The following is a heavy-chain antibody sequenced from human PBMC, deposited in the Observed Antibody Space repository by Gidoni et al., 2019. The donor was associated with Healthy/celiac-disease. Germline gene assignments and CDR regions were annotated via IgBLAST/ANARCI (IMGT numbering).Heavy chain of an antibody. CDR2: INHSGST. CDR3: ARRHYDILTGPPAYYFDY. V-gene: IGHV4-34*01. Sequence: QVQLQQWGAGLLKPSETLSLTCAVYGGSFSGSYWSWIRQPPGKGLEWIGEINHSGSTNYNPSLKSRVTISVDTSKNQFSLKLSSVTAADTAVYYCARRHYDILTGPPAYYFDYWGQGTLVTVSS. J-gene: IGHJ4*02. CDR1: GGSFSGSY. D-gene: IGHD3-9*01.